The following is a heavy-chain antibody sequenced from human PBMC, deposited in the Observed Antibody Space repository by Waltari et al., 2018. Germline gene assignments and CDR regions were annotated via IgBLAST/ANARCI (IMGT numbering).Heavy chain of an antibody. J-gene: IGHJ6*02. CDR3: ASSPVSYHYYGLDV. Sequence: QVQLVQSGAEVKKPGSSVKVSCKVSGGTFRSHAFSWVRQAPGQGLEWMGGIIPIFGTPNYAQKFQGRVTIAADESTSTAYMGLRSLRSEDTAVYYCASSPVSYHYYGLDVWGQGTTVTVSS. D-gene: IGHD1-20*01. CDR1: GGTFRSHA. V-gene: IGHV1-69*01. CDR2: IIPIFGTP.